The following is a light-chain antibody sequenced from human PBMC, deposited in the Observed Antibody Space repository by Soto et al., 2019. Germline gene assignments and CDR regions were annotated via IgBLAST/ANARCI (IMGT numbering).Light chain of an antibody. CDR3: QQYNGLYT. CDR1: QIISKW. Sequence: DIQMTQTPSTLSASVGDRVTITCRASQIISKWLAWYQQKPGKAPKLLIYDASTLKSGVPSRFSGSGSGTEFTLTIRSLQPDDFATYYLQQYNGLYTFGQGTKVEIK. J-gene: IGKJ2*01. CDR2: DAS. V-gene: IGKV1-5*01.